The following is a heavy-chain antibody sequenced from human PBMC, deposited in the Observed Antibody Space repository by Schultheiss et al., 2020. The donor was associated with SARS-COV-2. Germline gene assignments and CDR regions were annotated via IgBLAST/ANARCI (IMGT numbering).Heavy chain of an antibody. CDR1: GFTFSSYE. CDR3: ASGVVGGLEYYYYYMDV. V-gene: IGHV4-34*01. Sequence: GSLRLSCAASGFTFSSYEMNWVRQAPGKGLEWIGEINHSGSTNYNPSLKSRVTISVDTSKNQFSLKLSSVTAADTAVYYCASGVVGGLEYYYYYMDVWGKGTTVTVSS. CDR2: INHSGST. J-gene: IGHJ6*03. D-gene: IGHD3-22*01.